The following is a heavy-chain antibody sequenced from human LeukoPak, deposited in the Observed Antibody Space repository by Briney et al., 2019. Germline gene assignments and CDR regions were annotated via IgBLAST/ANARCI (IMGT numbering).Heavy chain of an antibody. CDR3: ARDELGDILTGYDAFDI. J-gene: IGHJ3*02. D-gene: IGHD3-9*01. V-gene: IGHV1-18*01. CDR2: ISAYNGNT. Sequence: GALVKVSCKASGYTFTSYGISWVRQAPGQGLEWMGWISAYNGNTNYAQKLQGRVTMTTDTSTSTAYMELRSLRSDDTAVYYCARDELGDILTGYDAFDIWGQGTMVTVSS. CDR1: GYTFTSYG.